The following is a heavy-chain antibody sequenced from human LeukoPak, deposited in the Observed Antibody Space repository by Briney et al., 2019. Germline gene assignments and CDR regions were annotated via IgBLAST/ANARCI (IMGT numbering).Heavy chain of an antibody. V-gene: IGHV4-31*03. CDR3: ARVKPAIRGYNWNYLDY. Sequence: SETLSLTCTVSGGSISSGGYYWSWLRQHPGMGLEWIGYIYYSGSTYYNPSLKSRVTISVDTSKNQFSLKLSSVTAADTAVYYCARVKPAIRGYNWNYLDYWGQGTLVTVSS. CDR2: IYYSGST. CDR1: GGSISSGGYY. J-gene: IGHJ4*02. D-gene: IGHD1-20*01.